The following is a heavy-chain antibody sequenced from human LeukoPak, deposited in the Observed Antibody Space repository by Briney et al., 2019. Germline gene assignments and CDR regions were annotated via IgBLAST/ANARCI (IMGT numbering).Heavy chain of an antibody. CDR2: ISGSGGST. J-gene: IGHJ4*02. CDR1: GFTFSSYA. CDR3: AKGDGIAVAYTNFDY. D-gene: IGHD6-19*01. Sequence: GGSLRLSCAASGFTFSSYAMSWVRQAPGKGLEWVSAISGSGGSTYYADSVKGRFTISRDNSKNTLYLQMNSLRAEDTAVYYCAKGDGIAVAYTNFDYWGQGTLVTVSS. V-gene: IGHV3-23*01.